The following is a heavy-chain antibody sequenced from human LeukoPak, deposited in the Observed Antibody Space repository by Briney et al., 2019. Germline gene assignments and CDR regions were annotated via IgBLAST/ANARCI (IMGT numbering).Heavy chain of an antibody. CDR1: GGSISSYY. V-gene: IGHV4-59*12. CDR2: IYYRGST. CDR3: ARERDSSGYYIY. J-gene: IGHJ4*02. D-gene: IGHD3-22*01. Sequence: SETLSLTCTVSGGSISSYYWSWIRQPPGKGLEWIGYIYYRGSTNYNPSLKSRVTISVDTSKNQFSLKLSSVTAADTAVYYCARERDSSGYYIYWGQGTLVTVSS.